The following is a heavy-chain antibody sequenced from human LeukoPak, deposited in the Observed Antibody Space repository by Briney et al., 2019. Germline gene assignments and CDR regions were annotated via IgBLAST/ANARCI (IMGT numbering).Heavy chain of an antibody. Sequence: GGSLRLSCVTSGFTFSSYAMSWVRQAPGKGLEWVSGISGSGGTTDYADSVRGRFIISRDNSRKTLYLQMNSLRAEDTAIYFWAREPSAPNRFQGYWGQGTLVTVSS. J-gene: IGHJ4*02. CDR1: GFTFSSYA. V-gene: IGHV3-23*01. CDR3: AREPSAPNRFQGY. CDR2: ISGSGGTT.